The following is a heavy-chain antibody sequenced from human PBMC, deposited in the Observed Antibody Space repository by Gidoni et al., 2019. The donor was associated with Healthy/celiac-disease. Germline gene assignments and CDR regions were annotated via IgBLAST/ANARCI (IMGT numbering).Heavy chain of an antibody. CDR3: ARGRRQTGTTLIAYYYYYMD. J-gene: IGHJ6*03. D-gene: IGHD1-7*01. CDR2: IYYSGST. CDR1: GGSISSYY. Sequence: QVQLQESGPGLVKPSETLSLTCTVSGGSISSYYWSWIRQHTGKGLEWIGYIYYSGSTNYNPSLKSRVTISVDTSKNQFSLKLSSVNAADTAVYYCARGRRQTGTTLIAYYYYYMD. V-gene: IGHV4-59*01.